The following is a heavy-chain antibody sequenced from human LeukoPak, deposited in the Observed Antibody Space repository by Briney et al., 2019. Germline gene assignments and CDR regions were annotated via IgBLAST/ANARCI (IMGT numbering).Heavy chain of an antibody. CDR1: GFTFSAYW. Sequence: GGSLRLSSAASGFTFSAYWMTWVRRAPGKGLAWVANIIEGGDVKYYVDSVKGRFTISRDNTKNSLYLQMTSLRADDTAVYYCARVGKNGWDFDHWGQGTLVTVSS. J-gene: IGHJ4*02. V-gene: IGHV3-7*01. CDR3: ARVGKNGWDFDH. D-gene: IGHD6-19*01. CDR2: IIEGGDVK.